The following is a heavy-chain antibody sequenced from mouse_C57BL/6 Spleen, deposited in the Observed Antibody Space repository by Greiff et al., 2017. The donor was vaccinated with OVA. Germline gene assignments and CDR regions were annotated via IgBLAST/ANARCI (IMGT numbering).Heavy chain of an antibody. V-gene: IGHV1-26*01. J-gene: IGHJ2*01. D-gene: IGHD3-2*02. CDR3: ARWAAQALFDY. CDR1: GYTFTDYY. CDR2: INPNNGGT. Sequence: EVQLQQSGPELVKPGASVKISCKASGYTFTDYYMNWVKQSHGKSLEWIGDINPNNGGTSYNQKFKGKATLTVDKSSSTAYMELRSLTSEDSAVYYCARWAAQALFDYWGQGTTLTVSS.